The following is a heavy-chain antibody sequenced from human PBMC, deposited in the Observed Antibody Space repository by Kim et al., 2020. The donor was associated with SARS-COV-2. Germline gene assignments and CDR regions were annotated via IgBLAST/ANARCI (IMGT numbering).Heavy chain of an antibody. Sequence: SETLSLTCTVSGGSISSSSYYWGWIRQPPGKGLEWIGSIYYSGSTYYNPSLKSRVTISVDTSKNQFSLKLSSVTAADTAVYYCARHRLYYYDSSGSFDPWGQGTLVTVSS. V-gene: IGHV4-39*01. CDR1: GGSISSSSYY. J-gene: IGHJ5*02. CDR2: IYYSGST. CDR3: ARHRLYYYDSSGSFDP. D-gene: IGHD3-22*01.